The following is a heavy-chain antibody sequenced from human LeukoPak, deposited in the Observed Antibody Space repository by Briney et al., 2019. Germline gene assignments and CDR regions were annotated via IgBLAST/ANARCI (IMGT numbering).Heavy chain of an antibody. CDR1: GFTFSSYG. Sequence: PGRSLRLSCAASGFTFSSYGMHWVRQAPGKGLEWVAIIWYDGSNINYAGSVKGRFTISRDNPKKTLYLQMNSLRVEDTAVYYCAKFWPQLVRAPWFDPRGQGTLVTVSS. J-gene: IGHJ5*02. D-gene: IGHD6-13*01. CDR3: AKFWPQLVRAPWFDP. V-gene: IGHV3-33*06. CDR2: IWYDGSNI.